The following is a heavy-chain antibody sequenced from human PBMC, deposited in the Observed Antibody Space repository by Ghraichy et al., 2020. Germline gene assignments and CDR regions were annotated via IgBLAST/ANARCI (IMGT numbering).Heavy chain of an antibody. V-gene: IGHV1-18*04. J-gene: IGHJ4*02. D-gene: IGHD3-10*01. Sequence: ASVKVSCKASGYTFTSYGISWVRQAPGQGLEGMAWINGYNGNTNYARKLQGRVTTTTDTSTSTAYMELRSLRSDDTAVYYCARDLKNTGTLYYFDSWGQGTLVTVSS. CDR2: INGYNGNT. CDR3: ARDLKNTGTLYYFDS. CDR1: GYTFTSYG.